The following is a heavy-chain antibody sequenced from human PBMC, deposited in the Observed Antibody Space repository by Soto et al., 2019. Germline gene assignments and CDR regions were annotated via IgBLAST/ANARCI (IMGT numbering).Heavy chain of an antibody. CDR2: IYHSGST. D-gene: IGHD6-13*01. CDR1: GCSMISYY. Sequence: SETLSLTCTVPGCSMISYYWSWIRQPPGKGLEWIGYIYHSGSTNYKPSLKSRVTISVDTSKNQFSLKLSSVTAADTAVYYCARIERSSSWPYYFDYWGQGTLVTVSS. V-gene: IGHV4-59*01. CDR3: ARIERSSSWPYYFDY. J-gene: IGHJ4*02.